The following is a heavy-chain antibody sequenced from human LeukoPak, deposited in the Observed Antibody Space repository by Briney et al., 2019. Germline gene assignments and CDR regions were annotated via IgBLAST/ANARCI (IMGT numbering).Heavy chain of an antibody. CDR2: INSDGSST. CDR3: ARGDFWSTRDPFDY. D-gene: IGHD3-3*01. CDR1: GFTFSSYW. J-gene: IGHJ4*02. V-gene: IGHV3-74*01. Sequence: GGSLRLSCAASGFTFSSYWMHWVRQAPGKGLVWVSRINSDGSSTSYADSVKGRFTISRDNSKNTLYVQMNSLTAEDTAVYYCARGDFWSTRDPFDYWGQGTLVTVSS.